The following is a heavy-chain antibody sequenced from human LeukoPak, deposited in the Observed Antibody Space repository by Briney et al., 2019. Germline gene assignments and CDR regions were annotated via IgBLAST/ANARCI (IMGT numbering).Heavy chain of an antibody. V-gene: IGHV3-7*01. Sequence: GGSLRLSCAASGFPFSSYWMSWVRQAPGKGLEWVANIKQDGSDKYYVDSVKGRFTISRDNAKNSLHLQMNSLRGEDTAVYYCTREYSSSLWAFDIWGQGTMVSVSS. D-gene: IGHD6-13*01. J-gene: IGHJ3*02. CDR2: IKQDGSDK. CDR3: TREYSSSLWAFDI. CDR1: GFPFSSYW.